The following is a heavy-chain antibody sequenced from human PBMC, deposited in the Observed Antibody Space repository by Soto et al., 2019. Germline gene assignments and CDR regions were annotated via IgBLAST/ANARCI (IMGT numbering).Heavy chain of an antibody. D-gene: IGHD6-13*01. V-gene: IGHV3-23*01. J-gene: IGHJ1*01. CDR2: ITSGGDT. Sequence: EVQLLESGGGLVQPGGSLRLSCAASGFTLSRHAMSWVRQAPGKGLEWVSLITSGGDTYYADSVKGRFTISRDNSKNTLYLQMNSLRAEDTAVYYCAKEGTDSSSPLGYFQHWGQGTLVTVSS. CDR3: AKEGTDSSSPLGYFQH. CDR1: GFTLSRHA.